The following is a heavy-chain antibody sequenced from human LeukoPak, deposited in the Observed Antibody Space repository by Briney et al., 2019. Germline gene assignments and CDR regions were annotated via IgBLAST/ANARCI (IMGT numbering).Heavy chain of an antibody. CDR2: IKQYGSEK. J-gene: IGHJ4*02. CDR1: GFTLSSYA. D-gene: IGHD6-13*01. V-gene: IGHV3-7*01. CDR3: ARECSSSWYSTPYFDY. Sequence: PGGSLSLSCAASGFTLSSYAMSWVREAPGQGLEWLANIKQYGSEKYYVDSVKGRFTISRDNAKTSLYLQMNSLRAEDTAVSYCARECSSSWYSTPYFDYWGQGTLVTVSS.